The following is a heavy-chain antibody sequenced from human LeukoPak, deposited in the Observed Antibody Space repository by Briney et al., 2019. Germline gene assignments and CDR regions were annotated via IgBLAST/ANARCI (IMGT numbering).Heavy chain of an antibody. CDR2: ISAYNGNT. J-gene: IGHJ4*02. CDR1: DYSFTSYG. V-gene: IGHV1-18*01. Sequence: ASVKVSCTASDYSFTSYGITWVRQAPGQGLEWMGWISAYNGNTYYVQKLQGRVTLTTDTSTSTAYMELRSLTSDDTAVYYCARGVYCGGDCYSSFDYWGQGTLVTVSS. D-gene: IGHD2-21*02. CDR3: ARGVYCGGDCYSSFDY.